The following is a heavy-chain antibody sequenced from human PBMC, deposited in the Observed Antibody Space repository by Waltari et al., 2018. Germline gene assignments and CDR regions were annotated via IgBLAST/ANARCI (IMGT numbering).Heavy chain of an antibody. CDR1: GFTVSSNY. D-gene: IGHD3-10*01. Sequence: EVQLVETGGGLIQPGGSLRPSCAASGFTVSSNYMSWVRQAPGKGLEWVSVIYSGGSTYYADSVKGRFTISRDNSKNTLYLQMNSLRAEDTAVYYCARDYVLLWFGNYYYYGMDVWGQGTTVTVSS. V-gene: IGHV3-53*02. J-gene: IGHJ6*02. CDR2: IYSGGST. CDR3: ARDYVLLWFGNYYYYGMDV.